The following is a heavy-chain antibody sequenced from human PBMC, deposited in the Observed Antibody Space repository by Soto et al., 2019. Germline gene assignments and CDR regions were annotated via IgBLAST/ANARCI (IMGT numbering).Heavy chain of an antibody. CDR3: ARDRLFDTMIVAHYGMDV. CDR1: GGTFSSYA. V-gene: IGHV1-69*13. J-gene: IGHJ6*02. CDR2: IIPIFGTA. Sequence: SVKVSCKASGGTFSSYAISWVRQAPGQGLEWMGGIIPIFGTANYAQKFQGRVTITADESTSTAYMELSSLRSEDTAVYYCARDRLFDTMIVAHYGMDVWGQGTTVPVYS. D-gene: IGHD3-22*01.